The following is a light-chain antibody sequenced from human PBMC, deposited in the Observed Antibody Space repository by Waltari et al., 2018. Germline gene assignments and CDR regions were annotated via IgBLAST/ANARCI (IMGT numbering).Light chain of an antibody. Sequence: DIQMTQSPSTLSASVGDRVTITCRARQSISSWLAWYQQKPGKAPKLLIYDASSLESGVPSRFSGSGSGTEFTLTISSLQPDDFATYYCQQYNSYSQTFGQGTKLEIK. V-gene: IGKV1-5*01. CDR3: QQYNSYSQT. J-gene: IGKJ2*01. CDR2: DAS. CDR1: QSISSW.